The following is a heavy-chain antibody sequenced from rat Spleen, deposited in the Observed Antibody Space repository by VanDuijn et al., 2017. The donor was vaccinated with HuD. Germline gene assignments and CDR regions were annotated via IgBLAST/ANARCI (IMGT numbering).Heavy chain of an antibody. Sequence: EVQLVESDGGLVQPGRSLKLSCATSGFTFSDFYMAWVRQAPTKGLEWVATISYDGSRTYYRDSVKGRFTISRDNGKSILYLEMDSLRSEDMATYYCGRHAYYDGYYHWYFDLWGPGTMVTVSS. CDR2: ISYDGSRT. CDR1: GFTFSDFY. D-gene: IGHD1-12*03. CDR3: GRHAYYDGYYHWYFDL. V-gene: IGHV5-29*01. J-gene: IGHJ1*01.